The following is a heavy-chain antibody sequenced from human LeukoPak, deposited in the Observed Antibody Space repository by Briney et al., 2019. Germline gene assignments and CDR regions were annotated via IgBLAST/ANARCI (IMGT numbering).Heavy chain of an antibody. Sequence: SETLSLTCTVSGGSISSYYWSWIRQPAGKGPEWIGRIYTSGSTNYNPSPKSRVTMSVDTSKNQFSLKLGSVTAADTAVYYCARGPYNWNQMDGCFDPWGQGTLVTVSS. CDR2: IYTSGST. V-gene: IGHV4-4*07. CDR1: GGSISSYY. CDR3: ARGPYNWNQMDGCFDP. D-gene: IGHD1-20*01. J-gene: IGHJ5*02.